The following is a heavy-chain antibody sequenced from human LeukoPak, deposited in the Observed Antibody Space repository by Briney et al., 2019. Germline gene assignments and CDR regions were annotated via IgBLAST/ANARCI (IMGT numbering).Heavy chain of an antibody. CDR2: IIPILGIA. CDR1: GGTFSSYA. J-gene: IGHJ5*02. D-gene: IGHD3-9*01. CDR3: ASGNYDILTGYPNWFDP. V-gene: IGHV1-69*04. Sequence: GASVKVSCKASGGTFSSYAISWVRQAPGQGLGWMGRIIPILGIANYAQKFQGRVTITADKSTSTAYMELSSLRSEDTAVYYCASGNYDILTGYPNWFDPWGQGTLVTVSS.